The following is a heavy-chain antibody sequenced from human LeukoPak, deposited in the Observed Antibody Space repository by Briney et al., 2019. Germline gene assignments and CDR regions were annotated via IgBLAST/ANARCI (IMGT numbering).Heavy chain of an antibody. CDR3: AKSASSDWDWFDP. CDR1: GFTFRSYA. V-gene: IGHV3-23*01. CDR2: IGGSGDRT. J-gene: IGHJ5*02. D-gene: IGHD6-25*01. Sequence: GGSLRLSCAASGFTFRSYAMNWVRQAPGKGLEWVSTIGGSGDRTHCADSVKGRFAISRDNSKNTMSLQMNSLTAEDTAVYYCAKSASSDWDWFDPWGQGTLVTVSS.